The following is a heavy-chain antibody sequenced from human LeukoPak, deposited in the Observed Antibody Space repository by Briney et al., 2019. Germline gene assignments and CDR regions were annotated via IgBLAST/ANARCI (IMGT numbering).Heavy chain of an antibody. Sequence: PGGSLRLSCAASGFTFSSYTMNWVRQAPGKGLEWVSYIGSSGSTIYYADSVKGRFTISRDNAKNSLYLQMNSLRAEDTAVYYCARDRGTRGYYDSSGYFPYYFDYWGQGTLVTVSS. CDR1: GFTFSSYT. D-gene: IGHD3-22*01. CDR3: ARDRGTRGYYDSSGYFPYYFDY. CDR2: IGSSGSTI. J-gene: IGHJ4*02. V-gene: IGHV3-48*04.